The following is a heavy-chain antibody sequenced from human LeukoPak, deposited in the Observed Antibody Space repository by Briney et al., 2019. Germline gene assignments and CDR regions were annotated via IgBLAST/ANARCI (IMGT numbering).Heavy chain of an antibody. Sequence: PSETLSLTCTVSGGSISSYYWSWIRQPPGKGLEWIGYIYYSGSTNYNPSLKSRVTISVDTSKNQFSLKLSSVTAADTAVYYCATYSSSSFDYCGQGTLVTVSS. D-gene: IGHD6-6*01. CDR3: ATYSSSSFDY. V-gene: IGHV4-59*01. J-gene: IGHJ4*02. CDR2: IYYSGST. CDR1: GGSISSYY.